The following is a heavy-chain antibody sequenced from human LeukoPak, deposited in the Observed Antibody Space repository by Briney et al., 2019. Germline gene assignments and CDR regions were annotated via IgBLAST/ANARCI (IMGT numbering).Heavy chain of an antibody. J-gene: IGHJ3*01. Sequence: ASVKVSCKAFGYTFTGYHIHLARQAPGQGLEWMGRIYSNSGGTNYAQKFQGRVTMTRDTSISTAYMELSRLRSDDTAVYYCARDRSDAFDFWGQGTMVTVSS. CDR1: GYTFTGYH. CDR3: ARDRSDAFDF. V-gene: IGHV1-2*06. CDR2: IYSNSGGT.